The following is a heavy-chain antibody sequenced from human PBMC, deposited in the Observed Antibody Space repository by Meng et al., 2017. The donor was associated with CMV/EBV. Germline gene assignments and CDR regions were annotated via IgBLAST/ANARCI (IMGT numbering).Heavy chain of an antibody. CDR3: ARDRLGYCSSTSCYYGAD. CDR1: GYTFTGYY. Sequence: ASVKVSCKASGYTFTGYYMHWVRHAPGQGLEWMGWINPNSGGTNYAQKFQGRVTMTRDTSISTAYMELSRLRSDDTAVYYCARDRLGYCSSTSCYYGADWGQGTLVTVSS. V-gene: IGHV1-2*02. D-gene: IGHD2-2*01. J-gene: IGHJ4*02. CDR2: INPNSGGT.